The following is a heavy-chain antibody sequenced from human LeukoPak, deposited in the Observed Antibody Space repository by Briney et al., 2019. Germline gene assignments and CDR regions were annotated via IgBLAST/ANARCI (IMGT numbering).Heavy chain of an antibody. V-gene: IGHV3-74*01. CDR3: ARDPVEWELLLDY. J-gene: IGHJ4*02. CDR1: GFTFSSYW. Sequence: GGSLRLSCVGSGFTFSSYWMHWVRHGPGKGLEWVSRISIDGSTTTYADSVKGRFTISRDNARNSVYLQMNSLRVEDTAVYYCARDPVEWELLLDYWGQGTLVTVSS. D-gene: IGHD1-26*01. CDR2: ISIDGSTT.